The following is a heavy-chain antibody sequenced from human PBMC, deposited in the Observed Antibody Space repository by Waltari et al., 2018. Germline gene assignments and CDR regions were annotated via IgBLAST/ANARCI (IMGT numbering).Heavy chain of an antibody. CDR2: IYTSGTT. Sequence: QVQLQESGPGLVKPSQTLSLTCTVSGGSIDSGSYYWSWIRQPAGKGLEWIGRIYTSGTTNYIPSLKSRVTISLDTSKIQFSLNLSSVTAADTAVYYCARGPLLSKVDYWGQGTLVTVSS. CDR1: GGSIDSGSYY. D-gene: IGHD1-26*01. J-gene: IGHJ4*02. CDR3: ARGPLLSKVDY. V-gene: IGHV4-61*02.